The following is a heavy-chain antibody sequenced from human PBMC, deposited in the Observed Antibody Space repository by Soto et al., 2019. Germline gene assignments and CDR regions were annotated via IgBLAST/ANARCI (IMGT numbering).Heavy chain of an antibody. Sequence: PGGSLSLSCAASGFTFSTYAMSWVRQAPGKGLEWVSTISDNGDSTYYAASVKGRFTISRDNSKNTVYLLMNSLSAEDTAPYYCAKVHGSGTYYNFPDYWGQGTLVTVSS. CDR3: AKVHGSGTYYNFPDY. J-gene: IGHJ4*02. CDR2: ISDNGDST. CDR1: GFTFSTYA. D-gene: IGHD3-10*01. V-gene: IGHV3-23*01.